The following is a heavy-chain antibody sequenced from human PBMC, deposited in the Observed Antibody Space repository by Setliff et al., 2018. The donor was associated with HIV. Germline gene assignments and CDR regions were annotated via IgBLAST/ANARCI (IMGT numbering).Heavy chain of an antibody. CDR2: IYTSGST. CDR3: ARGKKGIQLWSPRGFYFDY. D-gene: IGHD5-18*01. CDR1: GGSISNYY. Sequence: SETLSLTCTVSGGSISNYYWSWIRQPAEKGLEWIGRIYTSGSTNYNPSLKSRVTISVDTSKNQFSLKLSSVTAADTAVYYCARGKKGIQLWSPRGFYFDYWGQGTLVTV. V-gene: IGHV4-4*07. J-gene: IGHJ4*02.